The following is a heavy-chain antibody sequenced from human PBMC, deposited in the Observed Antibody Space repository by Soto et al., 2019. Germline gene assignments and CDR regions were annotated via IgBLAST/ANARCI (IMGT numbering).Heavy chain of an antibody. J-gene: IGHJ6*03. CDR2: IKQDGSDI. D-gene: IGHD3-9*01. CDR3: ARDSYYDILTGYYNYYYYMDV. CDR1: GFTFSSYW. V-gene: IGHV3-7*01. Sequence: GGSLRLSCAASGFTFSSYWMSWVRQAPGKGLEWVSYIKQDGSDIYYVDSVKGRFTISRDNAKNSLYLQMNSLRAEDTAVYYCARDSYYDILTGYYNYYYYMDVWGKGTTVTVSS.